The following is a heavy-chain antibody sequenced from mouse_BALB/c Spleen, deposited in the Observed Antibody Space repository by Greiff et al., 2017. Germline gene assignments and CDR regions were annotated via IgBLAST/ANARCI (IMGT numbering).Heavy chain of an antibody. CDR2: INPNNGGT. CDR1: GYTFTDYY. V-gene: IGHV1-26*01. D-gene: IGHD2-4*01. CDR3: ALSTMITRGGYYAMDY. Sequence: VQLQQSGPELVKPGASVKMSCKASGYTFTDYYMKWVKQSHGKSLEWIGDINPNNGGTSYNQKFKGKATLTVDKSSSTAYMQLNSLTSEDSAVYYCALSTMITRGGYYAMDYWGQGTSVTVSS. J-gene: IGHJ4*01.